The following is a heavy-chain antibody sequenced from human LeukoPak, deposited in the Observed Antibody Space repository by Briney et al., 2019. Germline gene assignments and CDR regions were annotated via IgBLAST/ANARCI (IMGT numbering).Heavy chain of an antibody. CDR3: AREDQGIVVVPAAPSAMDV. CDR1: GFTFSSYS. V-gene: IGHV3-21*01. Sequence: PGGSLRLSCAASGFTFSSYSMNWVRQAPGKGLEWVSSISSSSSSYIYYADSVKGRFTISRDNAKNSLYLQMNSLRAEDTAVYYCAREDQGIVVVPAAPSAMDVWGKGTTVTVSS. J-gene: IGHJ6*03. CDR2: ISSSSSSYI. D-gene: IGHD2-2*01.